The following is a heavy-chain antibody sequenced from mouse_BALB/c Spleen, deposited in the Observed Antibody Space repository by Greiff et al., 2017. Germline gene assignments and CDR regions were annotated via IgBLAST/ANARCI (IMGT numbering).Heavy chain of an antibody. CDR3: ARPHYCGSSYPFAY. D-gene: IGHD1-1*01. V-gene: IGHV1-55*01. CDR2: IYPGSGST. CDR1: GYNFTSYW. J-gene: IGHJ3*01. Sequence: QVQLKQPGAELVKPGTSVKLSCKASGYNFTSYWINWVKLRPGQGLEWIGDIYPGSGSTNYNEKFKSKATLTVDTSSSTAYMQLSSLASEDSALYYCARPHYCGSSYPFAYWGQGTLVTVSA.